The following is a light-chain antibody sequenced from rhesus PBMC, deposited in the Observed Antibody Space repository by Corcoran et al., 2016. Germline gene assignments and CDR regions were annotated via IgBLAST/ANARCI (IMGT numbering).Light chain of an antibody. V-gene: IGKV1-94*01. CDR2: GAS. J-gene: IGKJ2*01. Sequence: DIQMTQSPPSLSAFVGDRVTVTCRASQGINKELSWYQQIPGKAPTLLIYGASSLQTGVSSRFSGSGSWTDYTLTISSLQPEDVATYYCRQDYTTPYSFGQGTKVEIK. CDR3: RQDYTTPYS. CDR1: QGINKE.